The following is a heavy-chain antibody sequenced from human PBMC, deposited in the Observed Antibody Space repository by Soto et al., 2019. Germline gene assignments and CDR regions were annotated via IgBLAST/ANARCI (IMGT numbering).Heavy chain of an antibody. CDR2: IYYSGST. Sequence: PSETLSLTCTVSGGSISSYYWSWIRQPPGKGLEWIGYIYYSGSTNYNPSLKSRVTISVDTSKNQFSLKLSSVTAADTAVYYCARVYYDSSGYYRYPIDYWGQGTLVTVSS. J-gene: IGHJ4*02. D-gene: IGHD3-22*01. CDR3: ARVYYDSSGYYRYPIDY. V-gene: IGHV4-59*01. CDR1: GGSISSYY.